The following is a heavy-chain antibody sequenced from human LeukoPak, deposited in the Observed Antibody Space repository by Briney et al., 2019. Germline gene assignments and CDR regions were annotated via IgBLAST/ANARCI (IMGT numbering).Heavy chain of an antibody. V-gene: IGHV3-23*01. J-gene: IGHJ3*02. CDR1: GFTFSSYA. D-gene: IGHD3-10*01. CDR2: ITGSGGGT. CDR3: ARGSGRSQAFDI. Sequence: GGSLRLSCAASGFTFSSYAMSWVRQAPGKGLEGVSVITGSGGGTFYADSVKGRFTISRDNSKNTLYLQMNTLRAEDTAVYYCARGSGRSQAFDIWGQGTMVTVSS.